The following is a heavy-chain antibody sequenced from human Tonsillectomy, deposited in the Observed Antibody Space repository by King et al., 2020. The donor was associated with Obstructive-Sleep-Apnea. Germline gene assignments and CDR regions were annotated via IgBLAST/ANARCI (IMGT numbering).Heavy chain of an antibody. Sequence: LVESGGGLVQPGGSLRLSCAASGFTFSSYTMNWVRQAPGKGLEWVSYISSSSNTIYYAYSVKGRFTISRDNAKNSLYLQMNSLRAADTAAYYCARGGGITMIRGVTPNPYFDYWGQGTLVTVSS. V-gene: IGHV3-48*01. CDR3: ARGGGITMIRGVTPNPYFDY. J-gene: IGHJ4*02. CDR2: ISSSSNTI. D-gene: IGHD3-10*01. CDR1: GFTFSSYT.